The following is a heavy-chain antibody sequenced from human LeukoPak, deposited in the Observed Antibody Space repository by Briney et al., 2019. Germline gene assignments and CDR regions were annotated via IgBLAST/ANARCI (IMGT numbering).Heavy chain of an antibody. CDR3: ASSRSGWLQYNY. CDR2: IYSGGST. J-gene: IGHJ4*02. D-gene: IGHD5-24*01. V-gene: IGHV3-66*01. Sequence: GGSLRLSCAASGFTVSSNYMTWVRQAPGKGLEWVSVIYSGGSTYYADSVKGRFTISRDNSKNTLYLQMNSLRAEDTAVYYCASSRSGWLQYNYWGQGTLVTVSS. CDR1: GFTVSSNY.